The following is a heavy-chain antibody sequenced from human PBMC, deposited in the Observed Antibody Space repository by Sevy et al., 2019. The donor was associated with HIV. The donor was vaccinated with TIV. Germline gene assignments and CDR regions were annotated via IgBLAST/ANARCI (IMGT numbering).Heavy chain of an antibody. CDR2: ISSSGSTI. CDR1: GFTFSSYE. J-gene: IGHJ6*03. CDR3: ARNPPFYYVEMATNKAPDDYYMDV. V-gene: IGHV3-48*03. D-gene: IGHD3-10*02. Sequence: GGSLRLSCAASGFTFSSYEMNWVRQAPGKGLEWVSYISSSGSTIYYADSVKGRFTISRDNAKNSLYLQMNSLRAEDTAVYYCARNPPFYYVEMATNKAPDDYYMDVWGKGTTVTVSS.